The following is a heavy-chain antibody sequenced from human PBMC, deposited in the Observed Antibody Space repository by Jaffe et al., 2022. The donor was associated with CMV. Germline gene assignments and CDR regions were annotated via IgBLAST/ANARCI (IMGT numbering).Heavy chain of an antibody. V-gene: IGHV3-23*01. D-gene: IGHD4-4*01. Sequence: EVQLLESGGDLVQPGGSLKLSCVASGFNFGTYAMNWVRHAPGRGLEWVSTISGSGDHTHYTDSVKGRFTVSRDNSRNTVYLQMHSLTVDDTAVYYCSEGSSTDTSQTWFGHWGQGTLVTVSS. CDR2: ISGSGDHT. CDR1: GFNFGTYA. CDR3: SEGSSTDTSQTWFGH. J-gene: IGHJ5*02.